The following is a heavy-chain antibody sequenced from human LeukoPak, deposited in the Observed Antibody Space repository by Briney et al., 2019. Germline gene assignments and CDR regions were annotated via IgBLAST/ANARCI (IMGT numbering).Heavy chain of an antibody. CDR3: ARATTVTYNWFDP. V-gene: IGHV4-34*01. J-gene: IGHJ5*02. CDR1: GGSFSGYY. CDR2: INHSGST. D-gene: IGHD4-11*01. Sequence: TSSETLSLTCAVYGGSFSGYYWSWIRQPPGKGLEWIGEINHSGSTNYNPSLKSRVTISVDTSKNQFSLKLSSVTAADTAVYYCARATTVTYNWFDPWGQGTPVTVSS.